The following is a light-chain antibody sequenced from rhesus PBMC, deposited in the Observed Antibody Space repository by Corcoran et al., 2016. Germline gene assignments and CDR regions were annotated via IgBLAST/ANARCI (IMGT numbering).Light chain of an antibody. J-gene: IGKJ4*01. CDR3: QQRNSYPLA. CDR2: DAY. V-gene: IGKV1-38*01. CDR1: QGISSY. Sequence: DIQLTQSPSSLSASVGDRVTITCRASQGISSYLAWYQQKPGKAPKLLIYDAYNLQSGVPSRFSGCGSGTVFTLTISSLQPEAFAVYYCQQRNSYPLAFGGGTKVEIK.